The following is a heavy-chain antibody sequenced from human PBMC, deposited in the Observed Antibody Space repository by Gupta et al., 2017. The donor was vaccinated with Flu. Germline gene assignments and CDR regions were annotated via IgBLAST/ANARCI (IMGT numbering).Heavy chain of an antibody. V-gene: IGHV3-33*01. CDR1: GFTFSSYG. Sequence: QVQLVESGGGVVQPGGSLRLSCVASGFTFSSYGMVWVRQAPGKGLEWLTFIFYDGSNKFYVDSVRGRFTVSRDNSKNTVYLHMDSLRVEDTAIYYCVRDPRDNNWNYWDYWGQGSLVTVSS. D-gene: IGHD1-20*01. CDR2: IFYDGSNK. CDR3: VRDPRDNNWNYWDY. J-gene: IGHJ4*02.